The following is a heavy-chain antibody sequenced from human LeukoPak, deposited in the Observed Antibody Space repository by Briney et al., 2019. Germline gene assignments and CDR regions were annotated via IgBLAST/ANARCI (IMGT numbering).Heavy chain of an antibody. CDR1: GGTFSSYA. CDR3: ASAFLDDSSGFYFDY. CDR2: IIPIFGTA. J-gene: IGHJ4*02. Sequence: ASVKVSCKASGGTFSSYAISWVRQAPGQGLEWMGRIIPIFGTANYAQKFQGRVTITTDESTITAYMELSSLRSEDTAVYYCASAFLDDSSGFYFDYWGQGTLVTVSS. V-gene: IGHV1-69*05. D-gene: IGHD3-22*01.